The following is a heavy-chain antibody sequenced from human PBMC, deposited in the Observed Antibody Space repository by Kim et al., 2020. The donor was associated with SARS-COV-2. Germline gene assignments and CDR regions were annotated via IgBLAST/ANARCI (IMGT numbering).Heavy chain of an antibody. CDR2: VCGSDIT. V-gene: IGHV3-23*01. J-gene: IGHJ4*02. Sequence: GGSLRLSCTASGFTFSASSMTWVRQAPGKGLEWVSVVCGSDITYYSDSVTGRFTISRDNSKNTLYLQMNSLTAEDTAVYYCAKGGTGSCYSRVDSWCQGTLVTVSS. CDR1: GFTFSASS. D-gene: IGHD2-15*01. CDR3: AKGGTGSCYSRVDS.